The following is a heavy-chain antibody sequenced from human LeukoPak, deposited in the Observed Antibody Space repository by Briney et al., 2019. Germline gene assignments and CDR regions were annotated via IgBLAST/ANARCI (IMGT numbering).Heavy chain of an antibody. D-gene: IGHD4-17*01. V-gene: IGHV4-59*11. Sequence: PSETLSLTCAVSGDSFSSHYWTWIRQPPGRGLEWIGYISYIGTTNYNPSLKSRVTISIDTSKNQFSLKLSSVTTADTAVYYCGRDLVTVTKGFDIWGLGTMVSVSS. CDR3: GRDLVTVTKGFDI. J-gene: IGHJ3*02. CDR2: ISYIGTT. CDR1: GDSFSSHY.